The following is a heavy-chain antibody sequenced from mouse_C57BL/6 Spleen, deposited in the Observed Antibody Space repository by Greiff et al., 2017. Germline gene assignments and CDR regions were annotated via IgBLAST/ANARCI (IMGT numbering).Heavy chain of an antibody. V-gene: IGHV1-61*01. J-gene: IGHJ4*01. Sequence: QVQLQQPGAELVRPGSSVKLSCKASGYTFTSYWMDWVKQRPGHGLEWIGNIYPSDSETHYNQKFKDKATFTVDKSSSTAYMQLSSLTSEDSAVCYCARTPFADYYAMGCWGQGTSVTVSS. CDR2: IYPSDSET. CDR3: ARTPFADYYAMGC. CDR1: GYTFTSYW.